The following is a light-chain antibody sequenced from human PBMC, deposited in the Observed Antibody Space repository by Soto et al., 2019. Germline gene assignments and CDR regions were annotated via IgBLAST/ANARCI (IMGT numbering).Light chain of an antibody. Sequence: QSVLTQPPSVSGAPGQRVTISCTGSSSNIGTPYDVHWYQQLPGTAPKLLIYGNNNRPSGVPDRFSGSKSGTSASLAITGLQAEDEADYYCQSYDSSLSRYVIFGGGTKLTVL. CDR1: SSNIGTPYD. V-gene: IGLV1-40*01. CDR2: GNN. J-gene: IGLJ2*01. CDR3: QSYDSSLSRYVI.